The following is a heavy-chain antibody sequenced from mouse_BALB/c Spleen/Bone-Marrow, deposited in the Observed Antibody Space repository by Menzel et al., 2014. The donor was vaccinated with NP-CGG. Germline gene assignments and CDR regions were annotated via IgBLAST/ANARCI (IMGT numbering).Heavy chain of an antibody. D-gene: IGHD1-1*01. CDR3: SLLGDY. V-gene: IGHV1-53*01. Sequence: QVQLQQSGAELVKPGASVKLSCKASGHTFTRYHMYWVKQRPGQGLEWIGGINPYNGGTHFNEKFKCKATLTVDKSSSTAYMQLNSLTSEDSAVYYCSLLGDYWGQGTTLTVSS. CDR1: GHTFTRYH. CDR2: INPYNGGT. J-gene: IGHJ2*01.